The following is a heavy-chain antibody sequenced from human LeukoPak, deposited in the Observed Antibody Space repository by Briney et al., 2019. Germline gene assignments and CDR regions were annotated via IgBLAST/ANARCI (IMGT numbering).Heavy chain of an antibody. J-gene: IGHJ4*02. V-gene: IGHV4-38-2*02. CDR1: GYSISSGYY. CDR3: SRDHIGYNYGSD. D-gene: IGHD5-18*01. Sequence: PSETLSLTCTVSGYSISSGYYWDWIRQSPGKGLEWIGSIYFSGSTYFNPSLKSRVTISVDTSKNQLSLKLTSVTAADTAMYYCSRDHIGYNYGSDWGQGTLVTVSS. CDR2: IYFSGST.